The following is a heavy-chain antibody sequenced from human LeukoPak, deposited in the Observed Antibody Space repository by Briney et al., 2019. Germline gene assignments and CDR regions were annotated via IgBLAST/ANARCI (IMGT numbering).Heavy chain of an antibody. Sequence: ASVKVSCKASGGTFSSYAINWVRQATGQGLEWMGWMNPNSGNTGYAQKFQGRVTITRNTSISTAYMELSSLRSEDTAVYYCARESGIAVAGTRGWFDPWGQGTLVTVSS. D-gene: IGHD6-19*01. CDR2: MNPNSGNT. CDR1: GGTFSSYA. CDR3: ARESGIAVAGTRGWFDP. J-gene: IGHJ5*02. V-gene: IGHV1-8*03.